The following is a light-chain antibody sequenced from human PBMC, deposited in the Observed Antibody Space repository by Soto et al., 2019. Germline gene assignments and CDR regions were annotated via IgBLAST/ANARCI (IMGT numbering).Light chain of an antibody. CDR3: QQSDSLPIT. CDR1: QGISNY. V-gene: IGKV1-33*01. J-gene: IGKJ5*01. Sequence: DIQMTQSPSSLSASVGDRVTITCRASQGISNYLNWYQQRPGKAPKRLIYDASNLERGVPSRFSGTRSGTHFTFAITGLQPEDVATYSCQQSDSLPITFGHGTRLEI. CDR2: DAS.